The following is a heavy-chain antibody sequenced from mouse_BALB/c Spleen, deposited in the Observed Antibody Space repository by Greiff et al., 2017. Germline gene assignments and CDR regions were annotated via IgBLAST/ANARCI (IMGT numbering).Heavy chain of an antibody. D-gene: IGHD2-1*01. CDR2: IYPGNSDT. CDR1: GYSFTSYW. Sequence: EVQLQQSGTVLARPGASVKMSCKASGYSFTSYWMHWVKQRPGQGLEWIGAIYPGNSDTSYNQKFKGKAKLTAVTSASTAYMELSSLTNEDSAVYYCTRGIYSDAMDYWGQGTSVTVSS. V-gene: IGHV1-5*01. CDR3: TRGIYSDAMDY. J-gene: IGHJ4*01.